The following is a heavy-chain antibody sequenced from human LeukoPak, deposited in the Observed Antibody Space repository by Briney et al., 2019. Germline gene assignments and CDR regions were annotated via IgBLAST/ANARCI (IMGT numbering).Heavy chain of an antibody. D-gene: IGHD6-13*01. J-gene: IGHJ4*02. CDR1: GGSFSGYY. CDR3: ARGTAAGKSFDY. CDR2: INHSGST. Sequence: PSETLSLTCAVYGGSFSGYYWSWIRQPPGKGLEWIGEINHSGSTNYNPSLKSRVTISVDTSKNRFSLKLSSVTAADTAVYYCARGTAAGKSFDYWGQGTLVTVSS. V-gene: IGHV4-34*01.